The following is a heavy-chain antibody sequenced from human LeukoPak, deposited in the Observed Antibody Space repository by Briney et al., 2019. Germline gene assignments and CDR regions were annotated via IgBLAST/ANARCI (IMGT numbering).Heavy chain of an antibody. V-gene: IGHV3-21*01. CDR2: ISSSSSYI. CDR1: GFTFSSYS. Sequence: GGSLRLSCAAFGFTFSSYSMNWVRQAPGKGLEWVSSISSSSSYIYYADSVKGRFTISRDNAKNSLYLQMNSLRAEDTAVYYCARSGWAHYYGSGSYYFSWGQGTLVTVSS. CDR3: ARSGWAHYYGSGSYYFS. J-gene: IGHJ5*02. D-gene: IGHD3-10*01.